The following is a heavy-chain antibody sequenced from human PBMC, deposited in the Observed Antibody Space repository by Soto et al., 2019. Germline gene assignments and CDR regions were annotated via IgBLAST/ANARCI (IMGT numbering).Heavy chain of an antibody. V-gene: IGHV4-59*01. CDR1: GGSISSYY. CDR2: IYYSGST. CDR3: ARDDITFGGVIVRDY. D-gene: IGHD3-16*02. J-gene: IGHJ4*02. Sequence: SETLSLTCTVSGGSISSYYWSWIRQPPGKGLEWIGYIYYSGSTNYNPSLKSRVTISVDTSKNQFSLKLSSVTAADTAVYYCARDDITFGGVIVRDYWGQGTLVTVSS.